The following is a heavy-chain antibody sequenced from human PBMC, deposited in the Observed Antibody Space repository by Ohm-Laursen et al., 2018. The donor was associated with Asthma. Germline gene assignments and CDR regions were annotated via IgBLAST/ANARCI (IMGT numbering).Heavy chain of an antibody. Sequence: SLRLSCAASGFTFSSFAMHWVRQAPGKGLEWVTIITSDGSWTSYADSVKGRFTISRDNSKSTLYMQMNSLRAEDTAVYYCARRDFPGGDPNAAFDIWGQGTMVTVSS. CDR1: GFTFSSFA. D-gene: IGHD2-21*02. CDR2: ITSDGSWT. CDR3: ARRDFPGGDPNAAFDI. V-gene: IGHV3-30-3*01. J-gene: IGHJ3*02.